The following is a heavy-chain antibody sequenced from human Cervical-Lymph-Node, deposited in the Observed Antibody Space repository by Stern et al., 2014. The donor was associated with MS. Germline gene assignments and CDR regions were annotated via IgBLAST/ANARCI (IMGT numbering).Heavy chain of an antibody. V-gene: IGHV5-51*03. Sequence: EVQLEESGAEVKKPGESLKISCKGSGYTFTNNWIAWVRQMPGKGLEWMGIIYPDDSDIRYSPSLQGQVTISADKSISTASLQGSGLKAADSAVYYCARPPPRRKWDDPNYGMDVWGQGTTVTVSS. CDR3: ARPPPRRKWDDPNYGMDV. CDR2: IYPDDSDI. J-gene: IGHJ6*02. CDR1: GYTFTNNW. D-gene: IGHD1-1*01.